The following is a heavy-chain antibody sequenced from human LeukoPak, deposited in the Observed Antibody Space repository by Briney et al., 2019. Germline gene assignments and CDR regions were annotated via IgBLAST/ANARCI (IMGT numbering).Heavy chain of an antibody. J-gene: IGHJ6*02. Sequence: GASVKVSCKASGYTFTGYYMHWVRQAPGQGLEWMGWINPNSGGTNYAQKFQGRVTMTRDTSISTAYMELSRLRSDDTAVYYCARGPRGAAGTYYYYYGMDVWAKGPRSPSP. CDR3: ARGPRGAAGTYYYYYGMDV. CDR2: INPNSGGT. V-gene: IGHV1-2*02. D-gene: IGHD1-1*01. CDR1: GYTFTGYY.